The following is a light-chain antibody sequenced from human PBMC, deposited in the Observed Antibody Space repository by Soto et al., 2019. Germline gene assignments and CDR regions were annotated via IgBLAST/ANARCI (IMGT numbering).Light chain of an antibody. CDR3: QQRSKWPPEVT. CDR1: QSVSSY. V-gene: IGKV3-11*01. CDR2: DAS. J-gene: IGKJ5*01. Sequence: EIVLTQSPATLSLSPGERATLSCRASQSVSSYLAWCQQKPGQAPRLLIYDASNRATGISARFSGSGSGTDFTITISSLEPEDFAVYYCQQRSKWPPEVTFGQGTRLEIK.